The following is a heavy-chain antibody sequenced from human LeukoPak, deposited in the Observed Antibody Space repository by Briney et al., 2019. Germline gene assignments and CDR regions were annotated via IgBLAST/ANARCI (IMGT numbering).Heavy chain of an antibody. CDR2: IKSKTDGGTT. Sequence: GGSLRLSCAASGFTFSNAWINWVRQAPGKGLEWVGHIKSKTDGGTTDYAAPVKDRFTISRDDSKNTLYLQMDSLKTEDTALYYCTTDPLGYCSSTSCYAYFQHWGQGTLVTVSS. D-gene: IGHD2-2*01. J-gene: IGHJ1*01. V-gene: IGHV3-15*01. CDR3: TTDPLGYCSSTSCYAYFQH. CDR1: GFTFSNAW.